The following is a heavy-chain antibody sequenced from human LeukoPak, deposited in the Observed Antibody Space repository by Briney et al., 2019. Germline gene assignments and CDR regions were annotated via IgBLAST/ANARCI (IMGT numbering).Heavy chain of an antibody. Sequence: GGSLRLSCAASGFTFSTYYMNWVRQAPGKGLEWVAVISYDGSNKYYADSVKGRFTISRDNSKNTLYLQMNSLRAEDTAVYYCAKSGGVTTTLGYWGQGTLVTVSS. V-gene: IGHV3-30*18. CDR1: GFTFSTYY. D-gene: IGHD4-17*01. CDR2: ISYDGSNK. CDR3: AKSGGVTTTLGY. J-gene: IGHJ4*02.